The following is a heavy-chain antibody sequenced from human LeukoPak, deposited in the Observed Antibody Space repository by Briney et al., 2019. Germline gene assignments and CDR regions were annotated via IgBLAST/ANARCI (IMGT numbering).Heavy chain of an antibody. CDR3: ARGGVVGATIAFFDY. CDR1: GFTFSSVA. V-gene: IGHV3-23*01. Sequence: GGSLRLSCAASGFTFSSVAMNWVRQAPGKGLEWVSAISSGGGSTYYADSVKGRFTISRDDSKNTLYLQMNSLRAEDTAVYHCARGGVVGATIAFFDYWGQGTLVTVSS. J-gene: IGHJ4*02. D-gene: IGHD1-26*01. CDR2: ISSGGGST.